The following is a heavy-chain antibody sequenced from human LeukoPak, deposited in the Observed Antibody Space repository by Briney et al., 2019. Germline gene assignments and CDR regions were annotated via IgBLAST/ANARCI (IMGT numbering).Heavy chain of an antibody. D-gene: IGHD1-26*01. CDR1: GGSISSSDYY. Sequence: PSETLSLTCTVSGGSISSSDYYWSWIRQPPGKGLEWIGYIYYSGSTNYNPSLKSRVTISVGTSKNQFSLKLSSVTAADTAVYYCARHSSWVGAVDWGQGTLVTVSS. CDR3: ARHSSWVGAVD. V-gene: IGHV4-61*05. J-gene: IGHJ4*02. CDR2: IYYSGST.